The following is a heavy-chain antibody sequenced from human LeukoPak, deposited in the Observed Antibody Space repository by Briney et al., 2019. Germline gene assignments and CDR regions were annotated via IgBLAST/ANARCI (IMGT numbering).Heavy chain of an antibody. CDR1: GGSISSGGYS. D-gene: IGHD3-10*01. Sequence: SQTLSLTCAVSGGSISSGGYSWSWIRQPPGKGLEWIGRIYTSGSTNYNPSLKSRVTMSVDTSKNQFSLKLSSVTAADTAVYYCARGPYYYGSGRLYFDYWGQGTLVTVSS. V-gene: IGHV4-61*02. J-gene: IGHJ4*02. CDR3: ARGPYYYGSGRLYFDY. CDR2: IYTSGST.